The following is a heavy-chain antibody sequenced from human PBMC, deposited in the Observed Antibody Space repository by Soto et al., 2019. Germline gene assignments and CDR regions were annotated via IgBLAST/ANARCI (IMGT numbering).Heavy chain of an antibody. CDR1: GFTFSSYW. CDR3: ARAPIVVVPDYYYGMDV. J-gene: IGHJ6*02. V-gene: IGHV3-7*05. Sequence: GGSLRLSCAASGFTFSSYWMSWVRQAPGKGLEWVANIKQDGSEKYYVDSVKGRFTISRDNAKNSLYLQMNSLRAEDTAVYYCARAPIVVVPDYYYGMDVWGQGTTVTVSS. D-gene: IGHD2-2*01. CDR2: IKQDGSEK.